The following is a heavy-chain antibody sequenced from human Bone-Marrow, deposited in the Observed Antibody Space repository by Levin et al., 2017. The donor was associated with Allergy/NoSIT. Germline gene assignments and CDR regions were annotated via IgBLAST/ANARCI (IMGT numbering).Heavy chain of an antibody. CDR1: GDTFSGSA. CDR3: ARTVAGATFDF. CDR2: ITPMFGTP. V-gene: IGHV1-69*13. J-gene: IGHJ4*02. Sequence: WASVKVSCKTTGATGDTFSGSAITWVRQAPGQGLEWMGRITPMFGTPTYAQRLQGRVTISADQSTTTHYMELSSLRSEDTAVYYCARTVAGATFDFWGQGTLVTVSS. D-gene: IGHD6-19*01.